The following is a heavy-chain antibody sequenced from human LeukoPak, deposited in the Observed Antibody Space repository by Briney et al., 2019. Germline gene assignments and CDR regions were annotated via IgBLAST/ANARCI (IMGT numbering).Heavy chain of an antibody. CDR2: IIPIFGTA. D-gene: IGHD5-18*01. V-gene: IGHV1-69*01. J-gene: IGHJ4*02. CDR1: GGTFSSYA. Sequence: ASVKVPCKASGGTFSSYAISWVRQAPGQGLEWMGGIIPIFGTANYAQKFQGRVTITADESTSTAYMELSSLRSEDTAVYYCASILSLQLWLHQWGQGTLVTVSS. CDR3: ASILSLQLWLHQ.